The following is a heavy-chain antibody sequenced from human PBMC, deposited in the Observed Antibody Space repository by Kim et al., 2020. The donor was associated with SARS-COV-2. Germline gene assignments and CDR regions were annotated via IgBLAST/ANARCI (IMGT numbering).Heavy chain of an antibody. D-gene: IGHD5-18*01. V-gene: IGHV3-23*01. CDR3: AKDPGIQLWAFDY. Sequence: YADSVKGRFTISRDNSKNTLYLKMNSLRAEDTAVYYCAKDPGIQLWAFDYWGQGTLVTVSS. J-gene: IGHJ4*02.